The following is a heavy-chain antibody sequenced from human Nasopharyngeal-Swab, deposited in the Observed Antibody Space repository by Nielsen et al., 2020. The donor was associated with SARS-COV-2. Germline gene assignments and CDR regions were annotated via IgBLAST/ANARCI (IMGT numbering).Heavy chain of an antibody. J-gene: IGHJ4*02. D-gene: IGHD3-3*01. CDR2: ISGSGGST. CDR1: GFTFSSYA. CDR3: AKSALGIFGVVISFDY. Sequence: GGSLRLSCAASGFTFSSYAMSRVRQAPGKGLEWVSAISGSGGSTYYADSVKGRFTISRDNSKNTLYLQMNSLRAEDTAVYYCAKSALGIFGVVISFDYWGQGTLVTVSS. V-gene: IGHV3-23*01.